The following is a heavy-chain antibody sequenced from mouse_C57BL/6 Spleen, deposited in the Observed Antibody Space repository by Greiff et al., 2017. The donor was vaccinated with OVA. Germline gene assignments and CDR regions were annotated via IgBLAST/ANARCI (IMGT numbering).Heavy chain of an antibody. J-gene: IGHJ4*01. Sequence: QVQLQQPGAELVKPGASVKMSCKASGYTFTSYWITWVKQRPGQGLEWIGDIYPGSGSTNYNEKFKSKATLTVDTSSSTAYMQLSSLTSEDSAVYYCARCGSSYNYYYAMDYWGQGTSVTVSS. D-gene: IGHD1-1*01. CDR2: IYPGSGST. CDR3: ARCGSSYNYYYAMDY. CDR1: GYTFTSYW. V-gene: IGHV1-55*01.